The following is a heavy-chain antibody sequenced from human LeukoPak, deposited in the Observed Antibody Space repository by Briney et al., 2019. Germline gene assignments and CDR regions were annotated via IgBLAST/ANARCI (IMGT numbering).Heavy chain of an antibody. CDR1: GGSISSGSYY. V-gene: IGHV4-61*02. J-gene: IGHJ6*03. CDR3: ARVLGPYYYYMDV. CDR2: IYTSGST. D-gene: IGHD2-15*01. Sequence: SETLSLTCTVSGGSISSGSYYWSWIRQPAGKGLEWIGRIYTSGSTNYNPSLKSRVTISVDTSKNQFSLKLSSVTAADTAVYYCARVLGPYYYYMDVWGKGTTVTISS.